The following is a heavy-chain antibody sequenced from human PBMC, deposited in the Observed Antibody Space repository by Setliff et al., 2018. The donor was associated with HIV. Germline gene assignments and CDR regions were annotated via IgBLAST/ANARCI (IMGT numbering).Heavy chain of an antibody. CDR2: IYYSGST. D-gene: IGHD4-4*01. CDR3: ARELRVTGIYYYYYMDV. V-gene: IGHV4-59*11. CDR1: GGSISSHY. J-gene: IGHJ6*03. Sequence: SETLSLTCTVSGGSISSHYWSWIRQPPGKGLEWIGYIYYSGSTNYNHSLKSRVTISVDTSKNQFSLKLSSVPAADTAVYYCARELRVTGIYYYYYMDVWGKGTTVTVSS.